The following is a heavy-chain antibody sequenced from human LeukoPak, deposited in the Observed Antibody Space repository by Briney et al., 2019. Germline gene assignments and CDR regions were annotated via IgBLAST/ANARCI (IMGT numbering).Heavy chain of an antibody. J-gene: IGHJ1*01. CDR3: ARVSGITSAGEYFQH. CDR2: ISAYNGNT. D-gene: IGHD6-13*01. Sequence: ASVKVSCKASGYTFTNFGFSWVRQAPGQGLEWMGWISAYNGNTNYAQSFLNRVTMTTETSTSTAYLELRSLRSDDTAAFYCARVSGITSAGEYFQHWGQGTLVIVSS. CDR1: GYTFTNFG. V-gene: IGHV1-18*01.